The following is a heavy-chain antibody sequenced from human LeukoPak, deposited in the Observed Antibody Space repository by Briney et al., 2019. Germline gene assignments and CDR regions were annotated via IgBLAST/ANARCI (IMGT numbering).Heavy chain of an antibody. Sequence: GGSLRLSCAGSGLAVSSYPMSWVRHAPGRGLEWVSSISGGGANTYYADSVKGRFSISRDSWNNTLHLQVNSLSAADTAVYYCAKSVGYHYDSSGYYWLGTFDSWGHGTLVTVSS. J-gene: IGHJ4*01. CDR2: ISGGGANT. CDR1: GLAVSSYP. V-gene: IGHV3-23*01. CDR3: AKSVGYHYDSSGYYWLGTFDS. D-gene: IGHD3-22*01.